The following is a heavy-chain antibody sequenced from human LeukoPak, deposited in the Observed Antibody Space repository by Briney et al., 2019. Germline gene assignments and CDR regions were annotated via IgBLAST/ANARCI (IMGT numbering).Heavy chain of an antibody. CDR3: ARPPSITNPYYGMDV. CDR1: GFTFSSYW. Sequence: GGSLRLSCAASGFTFSSYWMSWVRQAPGKGLEWVANIKQDGSEEVYVDSVKGRLTISRDNAKNSLFLQMNTLRAEDTAVYYCARPPSITNPYYGMDVWGQGTTVTVSS. CDR2: IKQDGSEE. J-gene: IGHJ6*02. D-gene: IGHD3-3*01. V-gene: IGHV3-7*02.